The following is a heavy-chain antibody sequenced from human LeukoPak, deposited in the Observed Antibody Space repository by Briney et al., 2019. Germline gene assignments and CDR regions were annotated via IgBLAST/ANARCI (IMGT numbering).Heavy chain of an antibody. CDR2: IDYSGST. V-gene: IGHV4-59*01. CDR3: ARDRWLGY. D-gene: IGHD5-18*01. J-gene: IGHJ4*02. Sequence: SETLSLTCTLSGGSISSYYWSWVRQPPGKGLEWIGYIDYSGSTNYNPSLKSRVTISVDTSKNQFSLKVSSVTAADTAVYYCARDRWLGYWGQGTLVAVSS. CDR1: GGSISSYY.